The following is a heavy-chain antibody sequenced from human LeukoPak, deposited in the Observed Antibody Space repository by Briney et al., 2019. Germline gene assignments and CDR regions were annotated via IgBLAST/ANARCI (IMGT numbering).Heavy chain of an antibody. CDR1: GGTFSSYT. Sequence: SVKVSCKASGGTFSSYTFSWVRQAPGQGLEWMGGIIPIFGTANYAQKFQERVTITRDMSTSTAYMELSSLRSEDTAVYYCAAVIAVAGTTAFDYWGQGTLVTVSS. D-gene: IGHD6-19*01. CDR2: IIPIFGTA. V-gene: IGHV1-69*05. CDR3: AAVIAVAGTTAFDY. J-gene: IGHJ4*02.